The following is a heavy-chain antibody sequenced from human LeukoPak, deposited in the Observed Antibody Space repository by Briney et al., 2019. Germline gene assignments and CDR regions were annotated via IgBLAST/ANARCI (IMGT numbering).Heavy chain of an antibody. CDR3: ARDPGLLQQLNAFDI. J-gene: IGHJ3*02. CDR2: IKQDGSEK. Sequence: GGSLRLSCAASGFTFSSYWMSWVRQAPGKGLEWVANIKQDGSEKYYVDSVKGRFTISRDNAKNSLYLQMNSLRAEDTAVYYCARDPGLLQQLNAFDIWGQGTMVTVSS. V-gene: IGHV3-7*01. CDR1: GFTFSSYW. D-gene: IGHD6-13*01.